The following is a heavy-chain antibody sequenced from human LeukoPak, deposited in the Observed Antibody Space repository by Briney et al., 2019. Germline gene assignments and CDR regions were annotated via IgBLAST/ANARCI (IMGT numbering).Heavy chain of an antibody. Sequence: LPGRSLRLSCAASGFIFSSYAMHWVRQAPGKGLEWVAVISYDGSNKYYADSVKGRFTISRDNSKNTLYLQMNSLRAEDTAVYYCAKDMHTAMALDFDYWGQGTLVTVSS. CDR2: ISYDGSNK. CDR1: GFIFSSYA. CDR3: AKDMHTAMALDFDY. J-gene: IGHJ4*02. D-gene: IGHD5-18*01. V-gene: IGHV3-30*18.